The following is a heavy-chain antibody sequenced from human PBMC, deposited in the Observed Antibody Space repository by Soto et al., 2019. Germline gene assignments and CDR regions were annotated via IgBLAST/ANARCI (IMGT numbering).Heavy chain of an antibody. D-gene: IGHD1-20*01. CDR1: GFTFSRHW. V-gene: IGHV3-74*01. Sequence: VESGGGLVQPGGSLRLSCASSGFTFSRHWMHWVRQAPGKGLVWVARVNDDVSSTAYGDSVRGRFTISRDNAKNTLYLQMDSLKTEDTAVYYCARDLITASGGPNWYFDLWGRGTLVTVSS. J-gene: IGHJ2*01. CDR2: VNDDVSST. CDR3: ARDLITASGGPNWYFDL.